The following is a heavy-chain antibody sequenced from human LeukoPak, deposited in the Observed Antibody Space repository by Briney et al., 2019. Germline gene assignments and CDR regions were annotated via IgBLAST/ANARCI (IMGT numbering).Heavy chain of an antibody. Sequence: GGSLRLSCVASGFALSANYMSWVRQAPGKGREWLSVLYRGGTTYYAGSVRGRFTISRDDSKNTLYLQMDSLRVEDTAVYYCARDYSYDESGQPVRHDYWGQGTLVTVSS. D-gene: IGHD3-16*01. CDR2: LYRGGTT. CDR3: ARDYSYDESGQPVRHDY. V-gene: IGHV3-66*01. J-gene: IGHJ4*02. CDR1: GFALSANY.